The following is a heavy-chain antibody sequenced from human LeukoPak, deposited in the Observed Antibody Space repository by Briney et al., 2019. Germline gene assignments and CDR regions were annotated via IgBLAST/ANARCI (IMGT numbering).Heavy chain of an antibody. CDR3: ARDTNRMSSSWIYYYYYGMDV. CDR2: IYTSGST. D-gene: IGHD6-13*01. J-gene: IGHJ6*02. Sequence: PSQTLSLTCTVSGGSISSGSYYWSWIRQPAGKGLEWIGRIYTSGSTNYNPSLKSRVTISVDTSKNQFSLKLSSVTAADTAVYYCARDTNRMSSSWIYYYYYGMDVWGQGTTVTVSS. V-gene: IGHV4-61*02. CDR1: GGSISSGSYY.